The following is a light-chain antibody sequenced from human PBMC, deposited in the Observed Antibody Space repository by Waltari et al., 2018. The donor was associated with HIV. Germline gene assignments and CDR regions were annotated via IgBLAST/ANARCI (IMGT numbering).Light chain of an antibody. V-gene: IGKV4-1*01. Sequence: DIVMTQSPESLAVSLGERATVKCKSSQNLFDTSTNKNYLAWYQQRPGQPPKLLIYWASTRESGVPDRFSGSGSGTDFTLTISSLQAADVAVYFCQQSSSSVWTFGQGTRVEVK. CDR2: WAS. CDR3: QQSSSSVWT. CDR1: QNLFDTSTNKNY. J-gene: IGKJ1*01.